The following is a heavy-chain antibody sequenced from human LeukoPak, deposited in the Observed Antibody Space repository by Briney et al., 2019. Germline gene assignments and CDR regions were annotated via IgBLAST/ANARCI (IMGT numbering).Heavy chain of an antibody. Sequence: SETLSLTCTVSGGSISSYYWSWIRQPPGKGLEWIGYIYYSGSTNYNPSLKSRVTISVDTSKNHFSLKLSSVTAADTAVYCCARTSYFYYYMDVWGKGTTVTISS. J-gene: IGHJ6*03. CDR2: IYYSGST. V-gene: IGHV4-59*01. CDR1: GGSISSYY. D-gene: IGHD4-11*01. CDR3: ARTSYFYYYMDV.